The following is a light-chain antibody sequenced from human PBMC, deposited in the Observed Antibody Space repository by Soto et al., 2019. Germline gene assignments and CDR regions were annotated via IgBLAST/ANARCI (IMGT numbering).Light chain of an antibody. CDR3: QQRSNWPIT. J-gene: IGKJ5*01. Sequence: EFVLPQSPATLSLSPGERATLPRRASQSVSNYSAWYQQQPGQAPRLLNYDATNTATGIPARFSGSGSRTDFTLTISSLEPEDFAVYYCQQRSNWPITFGQGTRLEIK. CDR1: QSVSNY. V-gene: IGKV3-11*01. CDR2: DAT.